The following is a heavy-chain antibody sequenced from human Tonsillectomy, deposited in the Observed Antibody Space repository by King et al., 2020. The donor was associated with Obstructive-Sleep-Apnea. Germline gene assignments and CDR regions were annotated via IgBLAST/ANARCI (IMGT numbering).Heavy chain of an antibody. D-gene: IGHD3-3*01. CDR1: GGSVSSGSYY. Sequence: QLQESGPGLVKPSETPSLTCTVSGGSVSSGSYYWSWIRQPPGKGLEWIGYIYYSGSTNYNPSLKSRVTISVDTSKNQFSLKLSSVTAADTAVYYCARGNDFWSGYYIRSWGQGTLVTVSS. J-gene: IGHJ4*02. CDR3: ARGNDFWSGYYIRS. CDR2: IYYSGST. V-gene: IGHV4-61*01.